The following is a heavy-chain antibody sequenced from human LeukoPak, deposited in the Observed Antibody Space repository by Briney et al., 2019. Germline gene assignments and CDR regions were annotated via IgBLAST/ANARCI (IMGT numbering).Heavy chain of an antibody. Sequence: PGGSLRLSCAASGFTFSSYSMNWVRQAPGKGLEWVSSISSSSSYIYYADSVKGRLTISRDNAKNSLYLQMNSLRAEDTAVYYCARDLYPGARGLWFGERDQGTLVTVSS. V-gene: IGHV3-21*01. J-gene: IGHJ4*02. CDR1: GFTFSSYS. CDR3: ARDLYPGARGLWFGE. D-gene: IGHD3-10*01. CDR2: ISSSSSYI.